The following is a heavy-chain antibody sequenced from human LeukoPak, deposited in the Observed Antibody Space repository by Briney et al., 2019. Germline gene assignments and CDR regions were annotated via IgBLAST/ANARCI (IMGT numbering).Heavy chain of an antibody. CDR3: ARDLYDSSGYQDY. Sequence: PGASVKVSCKAPGYTFTSYYMHWVRQAPGQGLEWMGIINPSGGSTRYAQKFQGRVTMTRDMSTSTVYMELSSLRSEDTAVYYCARDLYDSSGYQDYWGQGTLVTVSS. CDR1: GYTFTSYY. V-gene: IGHV1-46*01. CDR2: INPSGGST. J-gene: IGHJ4*02. D-gene: IGHD3-22*01.